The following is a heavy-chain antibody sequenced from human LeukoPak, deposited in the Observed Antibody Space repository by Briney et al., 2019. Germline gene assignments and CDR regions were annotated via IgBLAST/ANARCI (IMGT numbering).Heavy chain of an antibody. D-gene: IGHD6-19*01. CDR3: ARGPRSSDRYSVDY. V-gene: IGHV4-4*07. J-gene: IGHJ4*02. Sequence: PSETLSLTCTVSGGSISNYYWSWIRQPAGKGLEWIGRIYTSGSTNYNPSLKSRVTMSVDTSKNQFSLKLSSVTAADTAVYYCARGPRSSDRYSVDYRGRGTLVTVSS. CDR2: IYTSGST. CDR1: GGSISNYY.